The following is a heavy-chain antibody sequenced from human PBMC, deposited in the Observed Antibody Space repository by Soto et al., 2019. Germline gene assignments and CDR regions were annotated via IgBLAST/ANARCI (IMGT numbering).Heavy chain of an antibody. J-gene: IGHJ6*02. CDR1: GFTFSNAW. CDR2: IKSKTDGGTT. Sequence: PGGSLRLSCAASGFTFSNAWMNWVRQAPGKGLEWVGRIKSKTDGGTTDYAAPVKGRFTISRDDSKNTLYLQMNSLKTEDTAVYYCTTETYYYDSSGYYRDYYYGMDVWGQGTTVTVSS. CDR3: TTETYYYDSSGYYRDYYYGMDV. V-gene: IGHV3-15*07. D-gene: IGHD3-22*01.